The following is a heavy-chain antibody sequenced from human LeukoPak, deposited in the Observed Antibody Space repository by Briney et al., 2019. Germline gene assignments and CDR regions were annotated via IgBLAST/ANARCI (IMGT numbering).Heavy chain of an antibody. CDR3: ARDESLGYCSGGSCYNGMDV. CDR2: ISYDGSNK. D-gene: IGHD2-15*01. CDR1: GFTFSSYA. Sequence: PGGSLRLSCAASGFTFSSYAMHWVRQAPGKGLEWVAVISYDGSNKYYADSVKGRFTISRDNSKNTLHLQMNSLRAEDTAVYYCARDESLGYCSGGSCYNGMDVWGQGTTVTVSS. J-gene: IGHJ6*02. V-gene: IGHV3-30-3*01.